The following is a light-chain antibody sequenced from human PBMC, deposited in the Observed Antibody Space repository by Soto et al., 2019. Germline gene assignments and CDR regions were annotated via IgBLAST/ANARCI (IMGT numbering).Light chain of an antibody. J-gene: IGKJ4*01. CDR2: KAS. V-gene: IGKV1-5*03. CDR1: QSISTW. Sequence: IQITQSPSTLSASLGDRVTLTCRASQSISTWLAWYQQKPGKAPKLLIYKASGLESGVPSRFRGSGSGTAFTLTISSLKTDDFANYYCQQYDSYYPLTFGGGTKVDIK. CDR3: QQYDSYYPLT.